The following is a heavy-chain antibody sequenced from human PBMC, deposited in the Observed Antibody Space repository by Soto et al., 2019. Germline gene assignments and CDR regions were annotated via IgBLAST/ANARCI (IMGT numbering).Heavy chain of an antibody. J-gene: IGHJ4*02. CDR3: ARDPAPIGWYDY. V-gene: IGHV3-33*08. CDR1: GFTFSRQG. D-gene: IGHD6-19*01. CDR2: ISYDGSNK. Sequence: GGSLRLSCAASGFTFSRQGMHWVRQAPGKGLEWVAVISYDGSNKYYADFVKGRLTISRDNAKNKLYLQMNILRTEDTAVYYCARDPAPIGWYDYWGQGTLVTVSS.